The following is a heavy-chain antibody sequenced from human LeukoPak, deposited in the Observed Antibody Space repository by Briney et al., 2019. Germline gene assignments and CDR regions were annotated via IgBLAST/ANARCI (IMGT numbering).Heavy chain of an antibody. Sequence: GGSLRLSCAASGSTFSSYSMNWVRQAPGKGLEWVANINQDGSEKNCLDSVKGRFTISRDNAQNSLYLQMNGLRVEDTAVYYCTRRLDEWGQGTLVTVSS. V-gene: IGHV3-7*01. D-gene: IGHD3-16*01. J-gene: IGHJ4*02. CDR1: GSTFSSYS. CDR2: INQDGSEK. CDR3: TRRLDE.